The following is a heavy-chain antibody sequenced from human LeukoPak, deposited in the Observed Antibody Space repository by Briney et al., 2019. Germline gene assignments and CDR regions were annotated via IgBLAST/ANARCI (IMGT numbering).Heavy chain of an antibody. CDR3: ARFPYYYGSGKTPYYYYMNV. CDR1: GGSISSYY. CDR2: IYTSGST. Sequence: SETLSLTCTVSGGSISSYYWSWIWQPAGKGLEWIGRIYTSGSTNYNPSLKSRVTMSVDTSKNQFSLKLSSVTAADTAVYYCARFPYYYGSGKTPYYYYMNVWGKGTTVTISS. V-gene: IGHV4-4*07. J-gene: IGHJ6*03. D-gene: IGHD3-10*01.